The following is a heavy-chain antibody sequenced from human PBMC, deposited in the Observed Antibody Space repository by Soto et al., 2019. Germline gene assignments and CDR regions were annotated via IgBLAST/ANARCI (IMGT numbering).Heavy chain of an antibody. CDR3: ASEGSYCSSTSCPYYYGMDV. Sequence: SETLSLTYTVSGGSISSYYWSWIRQPAGKGLEWIGRIYTSGSTNYNPSLKSRVTMSVDTSKNQFSLKLSSVTAADTAVYYCASEGSYCSSTSCPYYYGMDVWGQGTTVTVSS. CDR1: GGSISSYY. J-gene: IGHJ6*02. V-gene: IGHV4-4*07. CDR2: IYTSGST. D-gene: IGHD2-2*01.